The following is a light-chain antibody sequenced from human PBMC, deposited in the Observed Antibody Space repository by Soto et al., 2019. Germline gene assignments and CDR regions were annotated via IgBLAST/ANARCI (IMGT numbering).Light chain of an antibody. J-gene: IGKJ4*01. Sequence: EIVLTQSPATLSLSPGERATLSWRASQSVSSYLAWYQQKPGQAPRLLIYDASNRSTGIPARFSGSGSGTDFTLTITSLEPEDVAVYYCQQRSNWPSTFGGGTKVEIK. CDR2: DAS. CDR3: QQRSNWPST. CDR1: QSVSSY. V-gene: IGKV3-11*01.